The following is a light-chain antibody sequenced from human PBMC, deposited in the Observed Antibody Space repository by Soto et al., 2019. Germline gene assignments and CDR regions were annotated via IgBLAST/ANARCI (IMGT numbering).Light chain of an antibody. CDR2: DAY. J-gene: IGKJ5*01. CDR1: QRFRRL. CDR3: QQRHMWPIT. Sequence: VLTQSPFSLSLSPAERATLSRRATQRFRRLLAWSQQKPGQAPRLLIYDAYNRATGIPPRFSGSGSGTDFTLTISSLEPEDSAVYYCQQRHMWPITFGQGTRLEIK. V-gene: IGKV3-11*01.